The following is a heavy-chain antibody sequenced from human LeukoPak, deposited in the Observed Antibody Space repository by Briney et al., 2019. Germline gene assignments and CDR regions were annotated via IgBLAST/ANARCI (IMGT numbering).Heavy chain of an antibody. V-gene: IGHV3-48*01. D-gene: IGHD5-18*01. Sequence: GGSLRLSCAASGFTFSSYSMNWVRQAPGKGLEWVSYISSSSGTIYYADSVRGRFTISRDNAKNSLYLQMNSLRAGDTAVYYCARALRAYSYGTFDYWGQGTLVTVSS. CDR3: ARALRAYSYGTFDY. CDR2: ISSSSGTI. CDR1: GFTFSSYS. J-gene: IGHJ4*02.